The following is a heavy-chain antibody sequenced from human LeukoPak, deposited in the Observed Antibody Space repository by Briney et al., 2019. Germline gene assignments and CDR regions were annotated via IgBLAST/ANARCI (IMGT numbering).Heavy chain of an antibody. CDR2: INYSGST. V-gene: IGHV4-59*01. CDR3: ARDLFSPGAADTTCYYGMDV. J-gene: IGHJ6*02. D-gene: IGHD7-27*01. Sequence: SETLSLTCTVSGGSFSSYYWSWIRQPPGKGLEWIGYINYSGSTNYNPSLKSRVTISVDTSKNQFSLWLSSVTAADPAVYYCARDLFSPGAADTTCYYGMDVWGQGTTVTVSS. CDR1: GGSFSSYY.